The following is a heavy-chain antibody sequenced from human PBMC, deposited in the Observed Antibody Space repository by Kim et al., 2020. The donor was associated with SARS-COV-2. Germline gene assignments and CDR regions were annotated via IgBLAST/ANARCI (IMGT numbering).Heavy chain of an antibody. D-gene: IGHD1-7*01. J-gene: IGHJ1*01. Sequence: GGSLRLSCAASGFTFSSYGMHWVRQAPGKGLEWVAVIWYDGSNKYYADPVQGRFTISRDNYKNTLYLQRNSLRAEDTAVYYCARDRKELRTGPEYFQHWGQGNLVTLSP. CDR2: IWYDGSNK. CDR1: GFTFSSYG. CDR3: ARDRKELRTGPEYFQH. V-gene: IGHV3-33*01.